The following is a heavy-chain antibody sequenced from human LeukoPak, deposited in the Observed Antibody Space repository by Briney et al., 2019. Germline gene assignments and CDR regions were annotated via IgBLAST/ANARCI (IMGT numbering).Heavy chain of an antibody. J-gene: IGHJ5*02. Sequence: PGGSLRLSCTVSGFTVSSNSMSWVRQAPGKGLEWVSFIYSDNTHYSDSVKGQFTISRDNSKNTLYLQMNSLRAEDTAVYYCANLIATNPWGQGTLVTVSS. CDR3: ANLIATNP. CDR2: IYSDNT. CDR1: GFTVSSNS. V-gene: IGHV3-53*01.